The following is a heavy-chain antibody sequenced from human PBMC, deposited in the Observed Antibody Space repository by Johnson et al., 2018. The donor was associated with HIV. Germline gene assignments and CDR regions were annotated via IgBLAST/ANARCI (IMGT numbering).Heavy chain of an antibody. Sequence: QEKLVESGGGVVQPGRSLKLYCAASEFTFSNYAMHWVRQAPGKGLEWVAVISYDGSSKYYADSVKGRFTISRDNSKNTLNLQMNSLRPEDTAVYYCAKDWSRTVGATLGPGAFDIWGQGTMVTVSS. J-gene: IGHJ3*02. D-gene: IGHD1-26*01. CDR2: ISYDGSSK. V-gene: IGHV3-30-3*01. CDR3: AKDWSRTVGATLGPGAFDI. CDR1: EFTFSNYA.